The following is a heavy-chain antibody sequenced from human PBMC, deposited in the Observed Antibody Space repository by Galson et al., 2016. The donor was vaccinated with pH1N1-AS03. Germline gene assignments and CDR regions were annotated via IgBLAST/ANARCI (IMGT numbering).Heavy chain of an antibody. CDR2: IRSKSDNYAT. CDR1: GFTFSGSH. J-gene: IGHJ4*02. V-gene: IGHV3-73*01. D-gene: IGHD3-10*01. CDR3: CRQTVRVHDY. Sequence: SLRLSCAASGFTFSGSHMHWVRQASGKGLEWVGHIRSKSDNYATVYGASVNGRFTISRDDSKSTAYLQMDSLKAEDTAVYYCCRQTVRVHDYWGQGTLVTVSS.